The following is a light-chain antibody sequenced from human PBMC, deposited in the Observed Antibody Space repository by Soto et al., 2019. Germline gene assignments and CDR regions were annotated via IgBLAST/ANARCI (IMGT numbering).Light chain of an antibody. CDR2: KAS. Sequence: DIQMTQSPSTLSASVGDRVTITCRASQSVSSWLAWYQQKPGKAPNLLIYKASSLESGVPSRFSGSGSGTEFTLTISSLQPDDFATYYCQQYDTYSTFGPGTKVEIQ. CDR1: QSVSSW. J-gene: IGKJ1*01. CDR3: QQYDTYST. V-gene: IGKV1-5*03.